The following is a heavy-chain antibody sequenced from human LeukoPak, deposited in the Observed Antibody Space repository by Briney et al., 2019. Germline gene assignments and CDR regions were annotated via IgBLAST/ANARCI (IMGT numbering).Heavy chain of an antibody. CDR1: GYSFTSYF. CDR2: IHPSDSDT. D-gene: IGHD5-12*01. V-gene: IGHV5-51*01. J-gene: IGHJ4*02. CDR3: ARSVATMAPHYFDY. Sequence: GESLTISCKASGYSFTSYFIGWVRQMPGKGLEWMGIIHPSDSDTRYSPSFEGQVTISADKSISTAYLQWSSLKASDTAMYYCARSVATMAPHYFDYWGQGTLVTVSS.